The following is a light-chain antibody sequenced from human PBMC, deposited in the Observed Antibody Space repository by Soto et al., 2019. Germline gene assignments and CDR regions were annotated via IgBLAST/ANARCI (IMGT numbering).Light chain of an antibody. V-gene: IGKV1-5*01. CDR1: ESISYW. CDR3: QQYTSHSWT. Sequence: DIQVTQNPSTLSASVGYRVSITCRASESISYWLAWYQQKPEKAPNLLIYDDSNLESGVPSRFSGSGFGTEFTLTISSLQPDDFATYYCQQYTSHSWTFAQGTKVDI. CDR2: DDS. J-gene: IGKJ1*01.